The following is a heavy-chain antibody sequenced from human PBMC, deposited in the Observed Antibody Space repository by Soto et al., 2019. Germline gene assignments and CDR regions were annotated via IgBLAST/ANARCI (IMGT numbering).Heavy chain of an antibody. CDR3: ARGLESGLRPYYMDV. V-gene: IGHV1-46*03. CDR1: GYTFTSYY. CDR2: INPSGGST. D-gene: IGHD3-3*01. J-gene: IGHJ6*03. Sequence: ASVKVSCKASGYTFTSYYMHWVRQAPGQGLEWMGIINPSGGSTSYAQKFQGRVTMTRDTSTSTVYMELSSLRSEDTAVYYCARGLESGLRPYYMDVWGKGTTVTVSS.